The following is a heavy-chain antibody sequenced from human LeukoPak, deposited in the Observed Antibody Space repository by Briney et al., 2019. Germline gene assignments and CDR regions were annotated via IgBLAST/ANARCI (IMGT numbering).Heavy chain of an antibody. CDR1: GITLSNYG. V-gene: IGHV3-23*01. J-gene: IGHJ4*02. CDR3: AKRGVVIRVILVGFHKEAYYFDS. Sequence: GGSLRLSCAVSGITLSNYGMSWVRQAPGKGLEWVAGISDSGGRTNYADSVTGRFTISRDNPKNTLYLQMNSLRAEDTAVYFCAKRGVVIRVILVGFHKEAYYFDSWGQGALVTVSS. CDR2: ISDSGGRT. D-gene: IGHD3-22*01.